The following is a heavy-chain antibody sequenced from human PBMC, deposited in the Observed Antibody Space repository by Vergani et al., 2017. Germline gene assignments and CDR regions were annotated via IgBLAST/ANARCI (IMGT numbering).Heavy chain of an antibody. CDR2: INNNGGNT. D-gene: IGHD2-2*01. CDR3: AKVCGSTSCPYGGGAFDV. CDR1: GFTFTSYA. Sequence: QLLESGGGLIQPGGSLRLSCAASGFTFTSYAMPWVRQAPGKGLEWVSVINNNGGNTYYADSVKGRFTISRDNSKNTLYLQMTDLRAEDTATYYCAKVCGSTSCPYGGGAFDVWGHGTMVTVSS. J-gene: IGHJ3*01. V-gene: IGHV3-23*01.